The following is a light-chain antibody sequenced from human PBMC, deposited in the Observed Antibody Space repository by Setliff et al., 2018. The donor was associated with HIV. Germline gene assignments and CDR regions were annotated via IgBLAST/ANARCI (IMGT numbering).Light chain of an antibody. CDR3: QVWDSRSHHFV. V-gene: IGLV3-21*04. CDR1: NIGSKS. J-gene: IGLJ1*01. CDR2: NDS. Sequence: SYELTQPPSVSVAPGKTARITCGGNNIGSKSVHWYQQKPGQAPVLVIYNDSDRPSGIPERFSGSNSGNTATLTISRVEVGDEADFYCQVWDSRSHHFVFGTGTKVTVL.